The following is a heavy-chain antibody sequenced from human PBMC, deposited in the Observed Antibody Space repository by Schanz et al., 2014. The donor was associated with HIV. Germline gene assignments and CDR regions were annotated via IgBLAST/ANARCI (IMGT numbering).Heavy chain of an antibody. J-gene: IGHJ6*02. CDR1: GFTFSSHW. D-gene: IGHD5-18*01. Sequence: EVQLLESGGGLVQPGGSLRLSCAASGFTFSSHWMHWVRQAPGKGLVWVARSRVKSDSYATEYAASVTGRFTISRDDSKNSVYLQMNSLNIEDTAVYYCRGYRFYYGVDFWGQGTTVTVS. CDR3: RGYRFYYGVDF. V-gene: IGHV3-72*01. CDR2: SRVKSDSYAT.